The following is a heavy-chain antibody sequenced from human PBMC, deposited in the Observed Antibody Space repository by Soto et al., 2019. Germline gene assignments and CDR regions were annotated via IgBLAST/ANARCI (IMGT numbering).Heavy chain of an antibody. CDR2: ISAYNGNT. D-gene: IGHD2-15*01. Sequence: QVQLVQSGVEVKKPGASVKVSCKASGYTFSTYGISWVRQAPGQGLEWMGWISAYNGNTNSAQKFQDRVTMTTDTSTSTAYMELRSLRSDATAVYYCARDTPPEGNTVVTPYSYFGMDVWGQGTTVTVSS. V-gene: IGHV1-18*01. CDR3: ARDTPPEGNTVVTPYSYFGMDV. J-gene: IGHJ6*02. CDR1: GYTFSTYG.